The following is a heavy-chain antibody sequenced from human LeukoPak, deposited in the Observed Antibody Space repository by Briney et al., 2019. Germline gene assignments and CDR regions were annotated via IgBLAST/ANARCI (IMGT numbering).Heavy chain of an antibody. CDR1: GFTFSSYS. CDR3: ARGSSGRNVGPFDY. D-gene: IGHD6-19*01. Sequence: GGSLRLSCAASGFTFSSYSMNWVRQAPGKGLEWVSSISSSSSYIYYADSVKGRFTIFRDNAKNSLYLQMNSLRAEDTAVYYCARGSSGRNVGPFDYWGQGTLITVSS. V-gene: IGHV3-21*01. J-gene: IGHJ4*02. CDR2: ISSSSSYI.